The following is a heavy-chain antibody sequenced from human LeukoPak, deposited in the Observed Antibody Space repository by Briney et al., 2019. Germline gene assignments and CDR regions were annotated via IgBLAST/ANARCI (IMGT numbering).Heavy chain of an antibody. Sequence: GGSLRLSCAASGCTFSSYCMHWVRQAPGKGPVWVSCINTDGSTTRYADSVKGPFTNSRDNSKNTLDLQMNSLRAEDTAVYYCAKDQTSSGWYFDYWGHGTLVTVSS. V-gene: IGHV3-74*01. D-gene: IGHD6-19*01. CDR1: GCTFSSYC. J-gene: IGHJ4*01. CDR2: INTDGSTT. CDR3: AKDQTSSGWYFDY.